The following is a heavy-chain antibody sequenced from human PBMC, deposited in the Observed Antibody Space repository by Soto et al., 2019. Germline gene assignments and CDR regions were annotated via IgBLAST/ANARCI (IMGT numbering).Heavy chain of an antibody. D-gene: IGHD3-3*01. V-gene: IGHV1-18*01. CDR3: ARVGWGPTDGRFLEWLFPADAFDI. CDR2: ISAYNGNT. Sequence: ASVKVSCKASGYTFTSYGISWVRQAPGQGLEWMGWISAYNGNTNYAQKLQGRVTMTTDTSTSTAYMELRSLRSDDTAVYYCARVGWGPTDGRFLEWLFPADAFDIWGQGTMVTVTS. J-gene: IGHJ3*02. CDR1: GYTFTSYG.